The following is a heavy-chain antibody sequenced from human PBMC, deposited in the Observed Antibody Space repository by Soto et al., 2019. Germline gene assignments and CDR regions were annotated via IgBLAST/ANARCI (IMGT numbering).Heavy chain of an antibody. CDR2: ISFNGTT. CDR3: ARETYGDYVGYFDP. V-gene: IGHV4-59*01. Sequence: SETLSLTCTVSGGSMTPYYWTWIRQSPGKGLEWIGYISFNGTTNYNDSFNSRVTISVDTSKNQLSLKLSSVTTADTAVYYCARETYGDYVGYFDPWGQGIQVTVSS. CDR1: GGSMTPYY. J-gene: IGHJ5*02. D-gene: IGHD4-17*01.